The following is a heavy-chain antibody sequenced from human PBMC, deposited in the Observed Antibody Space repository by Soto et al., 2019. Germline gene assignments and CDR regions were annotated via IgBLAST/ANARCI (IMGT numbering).Heavy chain of an antibody. CDR3: AKGDNLGPKTGYAFDP. CDR1: GDSVSRNTAS. J-gene: IGHJ5*02. Sequence: SQTLSLTCAISGDSVSRNTASWNWIRQSPSRGLEWLGRTYFRSKWYNDYAASVKSRIIINPDTSNNQFSLQLNSVTPENTAVYFCAKGDNLGPKTGYAFDPWGQGIMVTVSS. D-gene: IGHD5-12*01. V-gene: IGHV6-1*01. CDR2: TYFRSKWYN.